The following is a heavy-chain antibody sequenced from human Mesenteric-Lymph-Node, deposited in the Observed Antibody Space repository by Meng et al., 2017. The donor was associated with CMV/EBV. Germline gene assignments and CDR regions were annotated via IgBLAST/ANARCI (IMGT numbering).Heavy chain of an antibody. CDR1: GITFSTYT. Sequence: GESLKISCAASGITFSTYTMHWVRQAPGKGLEWVAFIRYDGSRIGYADSVRGRFAISRDNSENTVYLQMNSLRAEDTAVYYCARDECGGDCYQTDGFDYWGQGTLVTVSS. V-gene: IGHV3-30*02. J-gene: IGHJ4*02. D-gene: IGHD2-21*01. CDR2: IRYDGSRI. CDR3: ARDECGGDCYQTDGFDY.